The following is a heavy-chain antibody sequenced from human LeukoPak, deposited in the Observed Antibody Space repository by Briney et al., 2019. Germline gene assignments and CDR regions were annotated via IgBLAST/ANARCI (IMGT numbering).Heavy chain of an antibody. Sequence: GASVKVSCKASGGTFSSYAINWVRQAPGQGLEWMGGIIPIFGTANYAQKFQGRVTITTDESTSTAYMELSSLRSEDTAVYYCAKGNDQGAFDIWGQGTMVTVSS. J-gene: IGHJ3*02. CDR1: GGTFSSYA. V-gene: IGHV1-69*05. CDR3: AKGNDQGAFDI. D-gene: IGHD1-1*01. CDR2: IIPIFGTA.